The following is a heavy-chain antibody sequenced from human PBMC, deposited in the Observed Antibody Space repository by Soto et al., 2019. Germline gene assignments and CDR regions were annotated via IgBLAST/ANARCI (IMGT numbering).Heavy chain of an antibody. CDR2: ISSSGNSI. D-gene: IGHD2-2*01. CDR3: ARGRLTSLTYFDY. Sequence: GSLRLSCAPSGFTFSDHYMSWIRQAPGKGLEWISYISSSGNSIYYADSVKGRITISRDNAKNSLYLQMHSLRAEDTAVYYCARGRLTSLTYFDYWGQGTLVTVSS. V-gene: IGHV3-11*01. CDR1: GFTFSDHY. J-gene: IGHJ4*02.